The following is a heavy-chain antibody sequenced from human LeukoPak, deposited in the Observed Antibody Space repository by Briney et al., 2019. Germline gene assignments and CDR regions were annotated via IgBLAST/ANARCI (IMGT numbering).Heavy chain of an antibody. CDR2: INSNGGRT. V-gene: IGHV3-64D*09. CDR1: GSTFKKYG. CDR3: VKDLYYDNSGYYSGAFDY. Sequence: GGSLRLSCSASGSTFKKYGVHWVRQAPGKGLEYVSAINSNGGRTYYADSVKGRFTISRDNSKNTLYLQMSSLRVDDTAVYYCVKDLYYDNSGYYSGAFDYWGQGTLVTVSS. D-gene: IGHD3-22*01. J-gene: IGHJ4*02.